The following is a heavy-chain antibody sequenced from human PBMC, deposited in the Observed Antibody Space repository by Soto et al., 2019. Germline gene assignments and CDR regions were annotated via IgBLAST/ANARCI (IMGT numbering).Heavy chain of an antibody. CDR3: ARVIVVVPAAIPSDAFDI. CDR1: GFTFSDHY. D-gene: IGHD2-2*01. V-gene: IGHV3-72*01. Sequence: PGGSLRLSCAASGFTFSDHYMDWVRQAPGKGLEWVGRTRNKANSYTTEYAASVKGRFTISRDDSKNSLYLQMNSLKTEDTAVYYCARVIVVVPAAIPSDAFDIWGQGTMVTVSS. J-gene: IGHJ3*02. CDR2: TRNKANSYTT.